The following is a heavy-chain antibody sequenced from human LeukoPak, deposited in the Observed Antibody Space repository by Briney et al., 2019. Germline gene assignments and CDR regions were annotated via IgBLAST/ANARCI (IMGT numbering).Heavy chain of an antibody. CDR1: DDSIRTHY. J-gene: IGHJ4*02. V-gene: IGHV4-4*09. CDR3: ARTARLPDS. CDR2: VYFSGIT. D-gene: IGHD2-21*01. Sequence: PSETLSLTCTVSDDSIRTHYWSWIRQPPGMGLECIGYVYFSGITNYNPSLKSRVTMSVDTSKNQLSLKLSSVTAADTAVYYCARTARLPDSWGQGTLVTVSS.